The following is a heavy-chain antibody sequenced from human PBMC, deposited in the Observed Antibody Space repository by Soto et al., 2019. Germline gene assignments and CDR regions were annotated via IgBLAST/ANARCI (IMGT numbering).Heavy chain of an antibody. CDR3: ARDRQNYGSRDY. D-gene: IGHD4-17*01. CDR2: INSYNGVT. CDR1: GYTLSNNYG. J-gene: IGHJ4*02. Sequence: QVQLVQSGAEVKNPGASVKVSCRASGYTLSNNYGISWVRQAPGQGLEWMGWINSYNGVTNNARKCRDRVTWTTAASTTSAYMELRSLRSDDTSIYYCARDRQNYGSRDYWGQGTLVTVSS. V-gene: IGHV1-18*01.